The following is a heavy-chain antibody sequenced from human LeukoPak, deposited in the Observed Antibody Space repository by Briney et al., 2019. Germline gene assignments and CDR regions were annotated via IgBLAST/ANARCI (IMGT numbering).Heavy chain of an antibody. CDR3: AREGTAVPGGDC. J-gene: IGHJ4*02. CDR2: IKQDGSEQ. D-gene: IGHD6-19*01. Sequence: PGGSLRLSCAASGFTISTYWMSWVRQAPGKGLEWLANIKQDGSEQYYVDSVKGRFAISRDNAKNSVYLQMNGLRAEDTAVYYCAREGTAVPGGDCWGQGTLVTVSS. CDR1: GFTISTYW. V-gene: IGHV3-7*01.